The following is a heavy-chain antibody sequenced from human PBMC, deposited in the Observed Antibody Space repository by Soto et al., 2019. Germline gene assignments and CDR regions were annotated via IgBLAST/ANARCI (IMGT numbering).Heavy chain of an antibody. CDR1: GFTFSSYA. Sequence: PGGSLRLSCAASGFTFSSYAMHWVRQAPGKGLEWVAVISYDGSNKYYADSVKGRFTISRDNSKNTLYLQMNSLRAEDTAVYYCARLGGYSSPHYYYYGMDVWGQGTTVTVSS. V-gene: IGHV3-30-3*01. D-gene: IGHD5-18*01. CDR2: ISYDGSNK. J-gene: IGHJ6*02. CDR3: ARLGGYSSPHYYYYGMDV.